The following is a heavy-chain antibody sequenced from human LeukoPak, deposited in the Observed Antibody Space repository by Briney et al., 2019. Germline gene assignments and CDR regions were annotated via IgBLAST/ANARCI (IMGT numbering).Heavy chain of an antibody. D-gene: IGHD6-6*01. J-gene: IGHJ6*03. CDR3: ARVGDSSSSVYYYYYYMDV. V-gene: IGHV4-59*11. CDR1: GGSISSHY. CDR2: IYYSGST. Sequence: SETLSLTCTVSGGSISSHYWSWIRQPPGKGLEWIGYIYYSGSTNYNPSLKSRVTISVDTSKNQFSPKLSSVTAADTAVYYCARVGDSSSSVYYYYYYMDVWGKGTTVTVSS.